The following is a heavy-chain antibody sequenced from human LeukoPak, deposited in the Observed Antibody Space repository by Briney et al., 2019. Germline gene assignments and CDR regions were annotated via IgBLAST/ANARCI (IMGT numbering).Heavy chain of an antibody. Sequence: GGSLRLSCAASGLTVSSNYMSWVRQAPGKGLEWVSAISDNGAVTYYADSVKGRFTISKDNSKNTVFLQMNSLRDEDTALYYCTRKITIFDYWGQGTLVTVSS. V-gene: IGHV3-53*01. D-gene: IGHD3-3*01. CDR1: GLTVSSNY. CDR3: TRKITIFDY. J-gene: IGHJ4*02. CDR2: SDNGAVT.